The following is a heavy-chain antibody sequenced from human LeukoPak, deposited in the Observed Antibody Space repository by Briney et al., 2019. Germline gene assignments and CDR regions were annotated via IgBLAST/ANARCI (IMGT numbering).Heavy chain of an antibody. J-gene: IGHJ5*02. Sequence: SETLSLTCTVSGGSISSYYWSWIRQPPGKGLEWIGEINHSGSTNHNPSLKSRVTISVDTSKNQFSLKLSSVTAADTAVYYCARHPDILTGYYMFAENWFDPWGQGTLATVSS. CDR1: GGSISSYY. CDR2: INHSGST. CDR3: ARHPDILTGYYMFAENWFDP. V-gene: IGHV4-34*01. D-gene: IGHD3-9*01.